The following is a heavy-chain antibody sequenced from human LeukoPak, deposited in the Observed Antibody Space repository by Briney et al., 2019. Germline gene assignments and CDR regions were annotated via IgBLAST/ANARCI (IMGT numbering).Heavy chain of an antibody. V-gene: IGHV3-74*01. D-gene: IGHD6-13*01. CDR2: INTDGSST. Sequence: GGSLRLSCAASGFTFSSYAMSWVRQAPGKGLVWVSRINTDGSSTSYADSVKGRFTISRDNAKNTLYLQMNSLRAEDTAVYYCARAAPKIAALDYWGQGTLVTVSS. CDR3: ARAAPKIAALDY. CDR1: GFTFSSYA. J-gene: IGHJ4*02.